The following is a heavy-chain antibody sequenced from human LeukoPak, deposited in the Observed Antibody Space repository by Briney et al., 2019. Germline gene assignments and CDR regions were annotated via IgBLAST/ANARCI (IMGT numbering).Heavy chain of an antibody. Sequence: ASVKVSCKASGYTFTGYYMHWVRQAPGQGLEWMGWINPNSGGTNYAQKFQGRVTMTRDTSISTAYMELSRLRSDDTAVYYCARDRGGRYCSGGSCYSAGDKGGIDYWGQGTPVTVSS. CDR1: GYTFTGYY. J-gene: IGHJ4*02. CDR2: INPNSGGT. V-gene: IGHV1-2*02. CDR3: ARDRGGRYCSGGSCYSAGDKGGIDY. D-gene: IGHD2-15*01.